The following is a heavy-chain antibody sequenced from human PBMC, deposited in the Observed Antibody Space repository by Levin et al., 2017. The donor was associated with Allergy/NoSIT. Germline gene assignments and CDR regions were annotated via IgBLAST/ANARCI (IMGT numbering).Heavy chain of an antibody. J-gene: IGHJ5*02. Sequence: RGESLKISCKGSGYSFTSYWIGWVRQMPGKGLEWMGIIYPGDSDTRYSPSFQGQVTISADKSISTAYLQWSSLKASDTAMYYCARVPHYSGSYYWFDPWGQGTLVTVSS. D-gene: IGHD1-26*01. V-gene: IGHV5-51*01. CDR3: ARVPHYSGSYYWFDP. CDR2: IYPGDSDT. CDR1: GYSFTSYW.